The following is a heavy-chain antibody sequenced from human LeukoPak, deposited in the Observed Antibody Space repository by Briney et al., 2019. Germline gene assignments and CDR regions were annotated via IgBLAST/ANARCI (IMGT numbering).Heavy chain of an antibody. CDR1: GFTFSKYA. Sequence: PGGSLRLSCSASGFTFSKYAMHWVRQAPGKGLEYVSAINDNGRSTYYADSVKGRFSISRDNSKSTLYLQMSSLRTEDTAVYYCVKDSSGWYYDYWGQGTLVTVSS. CDR3: VKDSSGWYYDY. CDR2: INDNGRST. V-gene: IGHV3-64D*09. J-gene: IGHJ4*02. D-gene: IGHD6-19*01.